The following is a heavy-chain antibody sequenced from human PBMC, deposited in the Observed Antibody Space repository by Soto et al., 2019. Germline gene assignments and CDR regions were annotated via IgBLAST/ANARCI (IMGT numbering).Heavy chain of an antibody. V-gene: IGHV4-31*03. Sequence: SETQSLTSSVSGGSISSGCYYWSWIRQHPGKGLEWIGYIYYSGSTYYNPSLKSRVTISVDTSKNQFSLKLSSVTAADTAVYYCASAPPNYYDSSGYFFYFDYWGQGTLVTVSS. CDR2: IYYSGST. CDR1: GGSISSGCYY. J-gene: IGHJ4*02. D-gene: IGHD3-22*01. CDR3: ASAPPNYYDSSGYFFYFDY.